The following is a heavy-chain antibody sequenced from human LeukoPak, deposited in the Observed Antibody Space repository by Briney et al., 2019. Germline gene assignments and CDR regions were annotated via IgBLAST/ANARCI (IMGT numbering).Heavy chain of an antibody. CDR1: GFTFSTSA. J-gene: IGHJ4*02. V-gene: IGHV3-21*01. Sequence: PGGSLRLSCAASGFTFSTSAMNWVRQVPGKGLGWVSSIDYDSSHIYYAASVRGRFTISRDNARDSVYLQMDSLRVEDTAVYYCTRDPLRYLRVGHYDYWGQGTLVAVSS. D-gene: IGHD3-9*01. CDR3: TRDPLRYLRVGHYDY. CDR2: IDYDSSHI.